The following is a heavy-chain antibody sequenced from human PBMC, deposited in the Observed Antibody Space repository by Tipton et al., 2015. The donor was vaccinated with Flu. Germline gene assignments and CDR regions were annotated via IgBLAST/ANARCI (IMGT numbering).Heavy chain of an antibody. CDR1: GFTFDDYA. V-gene: IGHV3-9*01. CDR3: ARYCSSTSCYAGGETYYYYMDV. D-gene: IGHD2-2*01. CDR2: ISWNSGSI. J-gene: IGHJ6*03. Sequence: SLRLSCAASGFTFDDYAMHWVRQAPGKGLEWVSGISWNSGSIGYADSVKGRFTISRDNAKNSLYLQMNSLRAEDTAVYYCARYCSSTSCYAGGETYYYYMDVWGKGTTVTVSS.